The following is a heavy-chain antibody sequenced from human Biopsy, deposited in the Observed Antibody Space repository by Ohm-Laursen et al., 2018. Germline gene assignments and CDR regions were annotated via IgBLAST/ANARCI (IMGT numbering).Heavy chain of an antibody. CDR2: ISYDGSYK. CDR1: GFTLTDSG. CDR3: AKQEGVAYGDIDY. D-gene: IGHD3-10*01. J-gene: IGHJ4*02. V-gene: IGHV3-30*18. Sequence: RSLRLSCAASGFTLTDSGMHRVRQAPGKGLEWVALISYDGSYKNYGDSVKGRFTISRDNSKNTLYLQMNSLRPEDTAVYYCAKQEGVAYGDIDYWGQGTLVTVSS.